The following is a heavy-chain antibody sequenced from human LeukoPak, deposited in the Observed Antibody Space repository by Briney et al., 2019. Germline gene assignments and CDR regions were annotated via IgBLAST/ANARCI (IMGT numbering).Heavy chain of an antibody. Sequence: SETLSLTCTVSGGSISSSSYYWGWIRQPPGKGLEWIGSIYYSGSTYYNPSLKSRVTISVGTSKNQFSLKLSSVTAADTAVYYCARDRYYFDYWGQGTLVTVSS. CDR3: ARDRYYFDY. J-gene: IGHJ4*02. V-gene: IGHV4-39*07. CDR1: GGSISSSSYY. CDR2: IYYSGST.